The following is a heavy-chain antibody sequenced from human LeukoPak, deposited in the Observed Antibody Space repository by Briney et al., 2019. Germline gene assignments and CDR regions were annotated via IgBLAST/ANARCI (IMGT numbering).Heavy chain of an antibody. Sequence: GGSLRLSCAASGFTVSNNYMSWVRQAPGKGLEWVSIFYSDGSTYYADSVKGRFTISRDNSKNTLYLQMNSLRAEDTAVYYCARGATVTTAFDIWGQGTMVTVSS. CDR1: GFTVSNNY. CDR2: FYSDGST. D-gene: IGHD4-17*01. J-gene: IGHJ3*02. CDR3: ARGATVTTAFDI. V-gene: IGHV3-66*01.